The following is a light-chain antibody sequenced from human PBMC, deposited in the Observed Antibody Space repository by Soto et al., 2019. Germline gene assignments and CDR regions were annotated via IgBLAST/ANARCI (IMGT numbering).Light chain of an antibody. CDR3: QQHGSYPRT. CDR1: QSIGTS. CDR2: LAS. Sequence: DIQMTQSPSTLSASVGDRVTITCRASQSIGTSLAWYQQRPGKAPKLLIYLASNLEVGVPSRFRGSGSGTEFTLAISSLQPDDFATYYCQQHGSYPRTLGQGTKGEI. J-gene: IGKJ1*01. V-gene: IGKV1-5*03.